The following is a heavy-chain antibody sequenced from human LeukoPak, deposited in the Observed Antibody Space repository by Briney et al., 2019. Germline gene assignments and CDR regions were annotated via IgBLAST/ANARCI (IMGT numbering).Heavy chain of an antibody. J-gene: IGHJ4*02. D-gene: IGHD1-26*01. CDR3: ARDKSRATDFDY. Sequence: PSETLSLTCTVSVVPISSYHWSWIRPPPGKGLEWIGYIYYSGSTNDNPSHKSRATKSVDTSKNRFSLKLSSVTAADTAVYYCARDKSRATDFDYWGQGTLVTVSS. CDR2: IYYSGST. CDR1: VVPISSYH. V-gene: IGHV4-59*01.